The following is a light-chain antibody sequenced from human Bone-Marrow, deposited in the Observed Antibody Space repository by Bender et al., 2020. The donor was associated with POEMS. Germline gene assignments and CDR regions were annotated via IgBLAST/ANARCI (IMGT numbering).Light chain of an antibody. Sequence: QSALTQPASVSGSPGQSITISCTGTGSDIGHYNLVSWYQQRPGKAPELIIFDVSYRPSGVSSRFTASKSANTASLTISGLQPEDEATYYCCSCTTSDSWVFGGGTKVTVL. CDR2: DVS. CDR3: CSCTTSDSWV. CDR1: GSDIGHYNL. V-gene: IGLV2-14*03. J-gene: IGLJ3*02.